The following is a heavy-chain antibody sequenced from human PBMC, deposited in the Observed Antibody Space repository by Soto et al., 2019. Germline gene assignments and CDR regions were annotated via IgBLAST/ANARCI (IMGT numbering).Heavy chain of an antibody. V-gene: IGHV1-69*12. CDR2: IIPIFGTA. J-gene: IGHJ4*02. Sequence: QVQLVQSGAEVKKPGSSVKVSCKASGGTFSSYAISWVRQAPGQGLEWMGGIIPIFGTANYAQKFQGRVTITADESTRTAYMELSSLRSEDTAVYYCAIGDVMDDLVATNFGDYWGQGTLVTVSS. CDR1: GGTFSSYA. CDR3: AIGDVMDDLVATNFGDY. D-gene: IGHD5-12*01.